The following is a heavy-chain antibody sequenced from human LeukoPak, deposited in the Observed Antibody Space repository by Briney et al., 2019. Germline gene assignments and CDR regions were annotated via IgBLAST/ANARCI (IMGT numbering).Heavy chain of an antibody. CDR1: GFTVSSNY. J-gene: IGHJ4*02. CDR3: AKGPFVQQLVHFDY. V-gene: IGHV3-53*01. CDR2: IYSGGST. Sequence: GGSLRLSCAASGFTVSSNYMSWVRQAPGKGLEWVSVIYSGGSTYYADSVKGRFTISRDNSKNTLYLQMNSLRAEDTAVYYCAKGPFVQQLVHFDYWGQGTLVTVSS. D-gene: IGHD6-13*01.